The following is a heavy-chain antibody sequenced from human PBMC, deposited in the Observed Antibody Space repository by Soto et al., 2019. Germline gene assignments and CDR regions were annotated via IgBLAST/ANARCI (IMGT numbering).Heavy chain of an antibody. D-gene: IGHD6-19*01. J-gene: IGHJ4*02. CDR2: ISGSGGST. CDR3: ASGERPQWLVFYQFDY. V-gene: IGHV3-23*01. CDR1: GFTFSSYA. Sequence: GGSLRLSCAASGFTFSSYAMSWVRQAPGKGLEWVSAISGSGGSTYYADSVKGRFTISRDNSKNTLYLQMNSLRAEDTAVYYCASGERPQWLVFYQFDYWGQGTLVTVSS.